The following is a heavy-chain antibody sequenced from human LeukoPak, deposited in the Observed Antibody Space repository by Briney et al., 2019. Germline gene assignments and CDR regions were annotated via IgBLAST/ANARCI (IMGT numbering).Heavy chain of an antibody. D-gene: IGHD3-10*01. J-gene: IGHJ3*02. CDR2: INWNGVKT. CDR3: ARDSGIWFGTRDAFDI. CDR1: GFTFEDSG. V-gene: IGHV3-20*01. Sequence: GGSLRLSCAASGFTFEDSGMTWVRQVPGKGLERVSGINWNGVKTHYADSVKGRFTISRDNAKNTLYLEMNSLRVDDTALYHCARDSGIWFGTRDAFDIWGQGTMVTVST.